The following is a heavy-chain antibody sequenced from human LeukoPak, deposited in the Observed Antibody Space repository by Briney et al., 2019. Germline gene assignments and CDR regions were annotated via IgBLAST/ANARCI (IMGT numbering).Heavy chain of an antibody. D-gene: IGHD3-10*01. Sequence: GGSLRLSCAASGFTFSSYAMSWVRQAPGKGLEWVSAISGSGGSTYYADSVKGRFTISRDNSKNTLYLQMNSLRAEDTAVYYCAKDNALTMVRGVIYWGQGTLVTVSS. CDR3: AKDNALTMVRGVIY. CDR1: GFTFSSYA. V-gene: IGHV3-23*01. CDR2: ISGSGGST. J-gene: IGHJ4*02.